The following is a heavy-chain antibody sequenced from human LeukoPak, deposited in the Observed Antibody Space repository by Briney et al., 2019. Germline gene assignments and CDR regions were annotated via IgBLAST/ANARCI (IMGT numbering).Heavy chain of an antibody. CDR3: ARDYYGSGSYPSR. Sequence: ASVKVSCKASGYTFSGYNMHWVRQAPGQGLEWMGIINPSGGSTSYAQKFQGGVTMTRDTSTSTVYMELSSLRSEDTAVYYCARDYYGSGSYPSRWGQGTLVTVSS. CDR1: GYTFSGYN. J-gene: IGHJ4*02. V-gene: IGHV1-46*01. CDR2: INPSGGST. D-gene: IGHD3-10*01.